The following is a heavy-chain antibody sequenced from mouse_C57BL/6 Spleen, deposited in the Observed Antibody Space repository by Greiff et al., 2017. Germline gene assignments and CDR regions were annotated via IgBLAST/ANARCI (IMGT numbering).Heavy chain of an antibody. D-gene: IGHD2-3*01. Sequence: VQLQQSGAELVKPGASVKLSCKASGYTFTSYWMHWVKQRPGQGLEWIGMIHPNSGSTNYNEKFKSKATLTVYQSSSTAYMQLSSLTSEDSAVYYCARDGPYDDWGQGTLVTVSA. CDR2: IHPNSGST. CDR3: ARDGPYDD. J-gene: IGHJ3*01. V-gene: IGHV1-64*01. CDR1: GYTFTSYW.